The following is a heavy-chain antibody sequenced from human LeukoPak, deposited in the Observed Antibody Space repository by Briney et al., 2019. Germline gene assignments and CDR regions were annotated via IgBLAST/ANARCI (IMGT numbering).Heavy chain of an antibody. J-gene: IGHJ3*02. Sequence: GASVKVSCKASGYTFTSYYMHWVRQAPGQGLEWMGIINPSGGSTSYAQKFQGRVTMTRDTSTSTVYMELSSLRSEDTAVYYCARAGYCSGGSCHTGAFDIWGQGTMVTGSS. D-gene: IGHD2-15*01. CDR3: ARAGYCSGGSCHTGAFDI. V-gene: IGHV1-46*01. CDR2: INPSGGST. CDR1: GYTFTSYY.